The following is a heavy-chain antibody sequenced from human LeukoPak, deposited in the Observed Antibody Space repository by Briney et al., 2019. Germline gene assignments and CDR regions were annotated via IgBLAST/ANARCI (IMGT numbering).Heavy chain of an antibody. CDR2: IKQDGSEK. CDR1: GFTFSSYW. Sequence: PRGPLRLSCAASGFTFSSYWMSWVRQAPGKGLEWVANIKQDGSEKYYVDSVKGRFTISRDNAKNSLYLQMNSLRAEDTAVYYCARDSQGDDYFLVSTYWGQGTLVTVSS. CDR3: ARDSQGDDYFLVSTY. J-gene: IGHJ4*02. D-gene: IGHD5-12*01. V-gene: IGHV3-7*01.